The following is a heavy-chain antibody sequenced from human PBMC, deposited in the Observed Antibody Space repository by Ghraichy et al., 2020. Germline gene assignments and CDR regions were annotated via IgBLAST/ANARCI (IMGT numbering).Heavy chain of an antibody. CDR3: ARASTVVRFYYYGGMDV. CDR1: GFTVSSYG. Sequence: GESLNISCVGSGFTVSSYGMNWVRQSPGKGLEWVSYITSSGRSIFYANSVKGRFTISRDNAKNSLSLQMNSLRDEDTAVYYCARASTVVRFYYYGGMDVWGQGTTVTVSS. D-gene: IGHD4-23*01. J-gene: IGHJ6*02. CDR2: ITSSGRSI. V-gene: IGHV3-48*02.